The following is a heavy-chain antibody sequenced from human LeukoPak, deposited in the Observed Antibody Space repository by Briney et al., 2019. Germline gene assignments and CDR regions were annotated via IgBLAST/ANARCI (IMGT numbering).Heavy chain of an antibody. CDR1: GFSFSDYG. J-gene: IGHJ4*02. CDR2: ISYDGITK. CDR3: VFCSGGNCYYAVRGWTY. D-gene: IGHD2-15*01. Sequence: PGGSLGLSCVASGFSFSDYGMHWVRQAPGKGLEWMAVISYDGITKKYADSVQGRFTISRDNSKNTVQLEMNSLRVEDTAVYYCVFCSGGNCYYAVRGWTYWGQGTLVTVSS. V-gene: IGHV3-30*03.